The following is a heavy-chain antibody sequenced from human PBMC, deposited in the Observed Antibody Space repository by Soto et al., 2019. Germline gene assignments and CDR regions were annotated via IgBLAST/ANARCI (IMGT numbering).Heavy chain of an antibody. D-gene: IGHD3-9*01. CDR1: RDSVSSRSYY. CDR3: GRLEGLATISYYFDY. Sequence: PSETLSLTCTVSRDSVSSRSYYWGWVRQPPGKGLEWIGSVYYSGSTYYNPSLESRVTISVDKSKNQFSLKLMSLSAADTAVYYCGRLEGLATISYYFDYWGQGALVTVSS. CDR2: VYYSGST. V-gene: IGHV4-39*01. J-gene: IGHJ4*02.